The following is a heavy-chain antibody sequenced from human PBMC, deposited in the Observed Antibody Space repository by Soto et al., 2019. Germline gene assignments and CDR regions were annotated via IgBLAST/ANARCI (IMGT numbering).Heavy chain of an antibody. Sequence: GGSLRLSCAASGFTFSSYGMHWVRQAPGKGLEWVAVISYDGSNKYYADSVKGRFTISRDNSKNTLYLQMNSLRAEDTAVYYCAKPYYYDSSGYPAPDYWGQGTLVTVSS. J-gene: IGHJ4*02. CDR3: AKPYYYDSSGYPAPDY. V-gene: IGHV3-30*18. CDR2: ISYDGSNK. CDR1: GFTFSSYG. D-gene: IGHD3-22*01.